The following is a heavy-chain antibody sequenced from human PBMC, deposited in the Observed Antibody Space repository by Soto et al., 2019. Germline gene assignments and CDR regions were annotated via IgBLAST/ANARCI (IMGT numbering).Heavy chain of an antibody. CDR3: AREIYSSGWYSGYNWFDP. CDR2: IWYDGSNK. V-gene: IGHV3-33*01. Sequence: QVQLVESGGGVVQPGRSLRLSCAASGFTFSSYGMHWVRQAPGKGLEWVAVIWYDGSNKYYADSVKGRFTISRDNSKNTLYLQMNSLRAEDTAVYYCAREIYSSGWYSGYNWFDPWGQGTLVTVSS. D-gene: IGHD6-19*01. CDR1: GFTFSSYG. J-gene: IGHJ5*02.